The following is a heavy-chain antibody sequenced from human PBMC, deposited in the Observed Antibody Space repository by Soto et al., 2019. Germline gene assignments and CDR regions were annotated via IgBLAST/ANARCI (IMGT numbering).Heavy chain of an antibody. J-gene: IGHJ6*03. CDR1: GGSFSGYY. V-gene: IGHV4-34*01. CDR3: ARGGVVVVVATIDHRGYMDV. Sequence: SETLSLTCAVYGGSFSGYYWSWIRQPPGKGLEWIGEINHSGSTNYNPSLKSRVTISVDTSKNQFSLKLGSVTAADTAVYYCARGGVVVVVATIDHRGYMDVWGKGTTVTVSS. D-gene: IGHD2-15*01. CDR2: INHSGST.